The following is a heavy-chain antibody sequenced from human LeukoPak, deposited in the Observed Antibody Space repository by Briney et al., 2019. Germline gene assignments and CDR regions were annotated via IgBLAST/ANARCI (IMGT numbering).Heavy chain of an antibody. Sequence: ASVKVSCKASGYTFTSYGISWVRQAPGQGLEWMGWISAYNGNTNYAQKLQGRVTMTTDTSASTAYMELRSLRSDDTAVYYCARAVVVPAADQVNWFDPWGQGTLATVSS. J-gene: IGHJ5*02. D-gene: IGHD2-2*01. V-gene: IGHV1-18*04. CDR3: ARAVVVPAADQVNWFDP. CDR2: ISAYNGNT. CDR1: GYTFTSYG.